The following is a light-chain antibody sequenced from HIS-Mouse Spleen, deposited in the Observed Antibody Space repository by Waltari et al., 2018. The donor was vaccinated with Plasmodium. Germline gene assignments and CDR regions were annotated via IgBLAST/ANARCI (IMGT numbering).Light chain of an antibody. CDR3: CSYAGSYVV. CDR1: SSDVGGYNS. Sequence: QSALTQPRPVSGSPGQSVTIPCTGTSSDVGGYNSVSWYQQHPGKAPKLMVYDVSKRPSGVPDRFSGSKSGNTASLTISGLQAEDEADYYCCSYAGSYVVFGGGTKLTVL. J-gene: IGLJ2*01. V-gene: IGLV2-11*01. CDR2: DVS.